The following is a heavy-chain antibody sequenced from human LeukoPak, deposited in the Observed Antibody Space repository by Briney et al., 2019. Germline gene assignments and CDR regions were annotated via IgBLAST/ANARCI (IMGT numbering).Heavy chain of an antibody. CDR2: IYDSETT. J-gene: IGHJ4*02. CDR3: ASRPGGSTWYGVFDF. D-gene: IGHD6-13*01. V-gene: IGHV4-59*11. CDR1: GVSMNNHY. Sequence: PSETLSLTCSVSGVSMNNHYWSWIRQPPGKGLEWIGYIYDSETTSYNPSLESRVTMSVDTSKNQFSLNLTSVTAADTALYYCASRPGGSTWYGVFDFWSRGRLVTVSS.